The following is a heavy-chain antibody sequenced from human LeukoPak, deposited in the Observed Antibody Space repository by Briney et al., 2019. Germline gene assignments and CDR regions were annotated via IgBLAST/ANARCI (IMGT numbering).Heavy chain of an antibody. CDR1: GFSVSGYA. J-gene: IGHJ4*02. Sequence: GGSLILSCAASGFSVSGYAMSLVRQAPGKGLEGVSSISGSGIRTHYAGSVKGRFTISRDKSKNALYLQMNSLRVEDTAVYSCARAQYSDILTGPSDYWGQGPLVTVSS. D-gene: IGHD3-9*01. CDR2: ISGSGIRT. V-gene: IGHV3-23*01. CDR3: ARAQYSDILTGPSDY.